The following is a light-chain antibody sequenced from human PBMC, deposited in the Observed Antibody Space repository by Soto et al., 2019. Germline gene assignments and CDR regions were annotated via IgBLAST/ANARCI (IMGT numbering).Light chain of an antibody. CDR2: GNS. Sequence: QSALRQPPSVSGAPGQRVTISCTGSSSNIGAGYDVHWYQQLPGTAPKLLIYGNSNRPSGVPDRFSGSKSGTSASLAITGLQAEDEADYYCQSYDSSLTGVVFGGGTKVTVL. V-gene: IGLV1-40*01. CDR3: QSYDSSLTGVV. CDR1: SSNIGAGYD. J-gene: IGLJ2*01.